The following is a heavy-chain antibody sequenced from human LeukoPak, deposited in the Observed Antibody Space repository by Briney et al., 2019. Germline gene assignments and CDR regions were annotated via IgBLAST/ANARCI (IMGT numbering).Heavy chain of an antibody. J-gene: IGHJ4*02. CDR3: ARVYDFWSGHFDS. CDR1: GYSISSGYY. Sequence: SETLSLTCTVSGYSISSGYYWGWIRQPPGKGLEWIGSIYHSGSTYYNPSLKSRVTISVDTSKNQFSLKLSSVTAADRAVYYCARVYDFWSGHFDSWGQGTPVSVSS. D-gene: IGHD3-3*01. V-gene: IGHV4-38-2*02. CDR2: IYHSGST.